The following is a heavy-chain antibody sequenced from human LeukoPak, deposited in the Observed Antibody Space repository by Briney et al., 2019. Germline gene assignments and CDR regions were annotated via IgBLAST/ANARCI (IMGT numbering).Heavy chain of an antibody. CDR2: INPNSGGT. CDR1: GYTFTGYY. J-gene: IGHJ5*02. D-gene: IGHD3-10*01. CDR3: ATRHSIWFGELRSWFDP. Sequence: ASVKVSCKASGYTFTGYYMHWVRQAPGQGLEWMGWINPNSGGTNYAQKFQGRVTMTRDTSISTAYMELSRLRSDDTAVYYCATRHSIWFGELRSWFDPWGQGTLVTVSS. V-gene: IGHV1-2*02.